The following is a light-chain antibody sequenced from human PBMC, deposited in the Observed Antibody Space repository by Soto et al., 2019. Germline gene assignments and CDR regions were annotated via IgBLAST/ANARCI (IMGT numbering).Light chain of an antibody. Sequence: EIVLTQSPGALSSSPGETITLSCRASQSVSSNYLAWYQQKPGQAPRLLVYGASSRATGIPDRFSGSGSGKEFTLGIIRLEPEDFAVYYCQQYGATRWTVGQGTKVDIK. CDR1: QSVSSNY. CDR3: QQYGATRWT. CDR2: GAS. J-gene: IGKJ1*01. V-gene: IGKV3-20*01.